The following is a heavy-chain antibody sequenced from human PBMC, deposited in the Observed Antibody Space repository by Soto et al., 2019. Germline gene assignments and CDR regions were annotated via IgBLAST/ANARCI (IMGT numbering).Heavy chain of an antibody. CDR2: IIPIFGTA. D-gene: IGHD2-15*01. CDR1: GGTFSSYA. J-gene: IGHJ6*02. V-gene: IGHV1-69*13. Sequence: SVKVSCKASGGTFSSYAISWVRQAPGQGLEWMGGIIPIFGTANYAQKFQGRVTITADESTSTAYTELSSLRSEDTAVYYCARGAVVAATHYYYYGMDVWGQGTTVTVSS. CDR3: ARGAVVAATHYYYYGMDV.